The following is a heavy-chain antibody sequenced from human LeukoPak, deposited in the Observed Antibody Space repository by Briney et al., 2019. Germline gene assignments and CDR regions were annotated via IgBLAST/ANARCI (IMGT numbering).Heavy chain of an antibody. D-gene: IGHD2-15*01. CDR3: ASHVGPGRRSPVVMDV. CDR2: ISSSGNTI. Sequence: PGGSLRLSCAASGFTFSSYEMNWVRQAPGKGLEWVSYISSSGNTIYYADSVKGRFTISRDNAKNSLYLQMNSLRADDTAVYYCASHVGPGRRSPVVMDVWGQGTTVTVSS. J-gene: IGHJ6*02. V-gene: IGHV3-48*03. CDR1: GFTFSSYE.